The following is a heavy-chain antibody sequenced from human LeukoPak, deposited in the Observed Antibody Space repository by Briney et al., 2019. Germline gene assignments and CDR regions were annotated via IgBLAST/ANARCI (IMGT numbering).Heavy chain of an antibody. CDR1: GFTFSTYV. CDR2: ISSKGDNT. Sequence: GGSLRLSCSVSGFTFSTYVMHWVRQAPGKGLEYVSAISSKGDNTFYADSVKGRFTISRDNSKNTLYLQMSSLRADDTAVYYCVRGTGYWGQGTLVTVSS. V-gene: IGHV3-64D*06. J-gene: IGHJ4*02. CDR3: VRGTGY.